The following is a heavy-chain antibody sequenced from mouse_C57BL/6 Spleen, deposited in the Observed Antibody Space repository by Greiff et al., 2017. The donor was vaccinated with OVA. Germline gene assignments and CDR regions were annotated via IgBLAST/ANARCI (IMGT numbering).Heavy chain of an antibody. D-gene: IGHD2-3*01. CDR1: GYTFTEYT. Sequence: QVQLKESGAELVKPGASVKLSCKASGYTFTEYTIHWVKQRSGQGLEWIGWFYPGSGSIKYNEKFKDKATLTADKSSSTVYMELSRLTSEDSAVYFGARHEEIYDGHPWFAYWGQGTLVTVSA. CDR2: FYPGSGSI. CDR3: ARHEEIYDGHPWFAY. V-gene: IGHV1-62-2*01. J-gene: IGHJ3*01.